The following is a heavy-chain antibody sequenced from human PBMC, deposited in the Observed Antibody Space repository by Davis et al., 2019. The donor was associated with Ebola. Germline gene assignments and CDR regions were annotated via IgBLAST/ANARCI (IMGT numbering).Heavy chain of an antibody. D-gene: IGHD2-2*02. J-gene: IGHJ6*02. CDR3: ARGGGGYCSSNSCYRYYGMDV. V-gene: IGHV4-34*01. Sequence: SETLSLTCAVYGGSFSGSYWSWIPKPPGKGLEWIGEINHRGSTNYNPSLKSRVTISVDTSKNQFSLKLSSVTAADTAVYYCARGGGGYCSSNSCYRYYGMDVWGQGTTVTVSS. CDR2: INHRGST. CDR1: GGSFSGSY.